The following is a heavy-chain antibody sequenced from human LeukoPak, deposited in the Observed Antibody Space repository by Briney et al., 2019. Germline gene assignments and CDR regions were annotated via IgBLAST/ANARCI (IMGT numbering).Heavy chain of an antibody. D-gene: IGHD2-15*01. J-gene: IGHJ3*02. Sequence: GGSLRLSCTASRFTFSWMSWVRQAPRKGLEWVAKIKQDGSEKYYVDSVKGRFTISRDNAKNSLYLQMNSLRAEDTAVYYCARDRCSGGSCAGYDAFDIWGQGTMVTVSS. V-gene: IGHV3-7*01. CDR3: ARDRCSGGSCAGYDAFDI. CDR2: IKQDGSEK. CDR1: RFTFSW.